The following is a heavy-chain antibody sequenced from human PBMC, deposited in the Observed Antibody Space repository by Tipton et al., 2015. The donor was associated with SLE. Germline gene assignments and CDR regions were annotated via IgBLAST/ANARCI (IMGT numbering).Heavy chain of an antibody. V-gene: IGHV3-21*03. CDR1: GFTFSSYS. CDR2: ISRSSSYI. D-gene: IGHD3-22*01. Sequence: SLRLSCAASGFTFSSYSVNWVRQAPGKGLEWVSSISRSSSYIYYADSVKGRFTISRDNAKNSLYLQMNSLRAEDTAVYYCAREGNYYDSSGLFDYWGQGTLVTVSS. J-gene: IGHJ4*02. CDR3: AREGNYYDSSGLFDY.